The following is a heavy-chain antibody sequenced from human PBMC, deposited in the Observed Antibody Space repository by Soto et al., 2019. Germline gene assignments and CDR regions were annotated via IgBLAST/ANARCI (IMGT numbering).Heavy chain of an antibody. J-gene: IGHJ4*02. Sequence: PGGSLRLSCAASGFTFRSYAMDWVRQAPGKGLEWVAFISYDGTNKYYADSVKGRFTISRDNSKNTLSLQMNSLRAEDTVVYFCGKVESSGRIYDYWGRGTLVT. V-gene: IGHV3-30*07. CDR1: GFTFRSYA. CDR3: GKVESSGRIYDY. D-gene: IGHD2-15*01. CDR2: ISYDGTNK.